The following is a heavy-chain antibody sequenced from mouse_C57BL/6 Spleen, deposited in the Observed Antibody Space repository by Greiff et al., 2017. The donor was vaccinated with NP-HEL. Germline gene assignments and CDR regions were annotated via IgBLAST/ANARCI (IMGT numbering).Heavy chain of an antibody. J-gene: IGHJ2*01. CDR2: INPNNGGT. Sequence: EVQLQQSGPELVKPGASVKISCKASGYTFTDYYMNWVKQSHGKSLEWIGDINPNNGGTSYNQKFKGKATLTVDKSSSTAYMELRSLTSEDSAVYYCARIYYGNYLPFDYWGQGTTLTVSS. CDR1: GYTFTDYY. D-gene: IGHD2-1*01. CDR3: ARIYYGNYLPFDY. V-gene: IGHV1-26*01.